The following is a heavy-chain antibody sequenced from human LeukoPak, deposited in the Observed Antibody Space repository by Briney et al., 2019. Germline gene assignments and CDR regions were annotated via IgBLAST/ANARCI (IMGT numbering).Heavy chain of an antibody. D-gene: IGHD6-19*01. CDR2: IYYGGST. CDR1: GGSISSGDYY. CDR3: ARDRRLTRYSIAVAGTPLRVGMDV. Sequence: SETLSLTCTVSGGSISSGDYYWSWIRQPPGKGLEWIGYIYYGGSTYYNPSLKSRVTISVDTSKNQFSLKLSSVTAADTAVYYCARDRRLTRYSIAVAGTPLRVGMDVWGQGTTVTVSS. J-gene: IGHJ6*02. V-gene: IGHV4-30-4*01.